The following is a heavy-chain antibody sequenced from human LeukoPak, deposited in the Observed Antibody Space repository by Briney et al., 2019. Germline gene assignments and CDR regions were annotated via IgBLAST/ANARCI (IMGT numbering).Heavy chain of an antibody. J-gene: IGHJ4*02. D-gene: IGHD5-18*01. CDR3: ARSLSGYSYGGQPIRPLYLFDY. Sequence: ASVKVPCKASGYTFTSYYMHWVRQAPGQGLEWMGIVNPNGGSTSYAQKFQGRVTMTRDMSTSTAYMELSSLRSEDTAVYYCARSLSGYSYGGQPIRPLYLFDYWGQGTLVTVSS. CDR1: GYTFTSYY. CDR2: VNPNGGST. V-gene: IGHV1-46*01.